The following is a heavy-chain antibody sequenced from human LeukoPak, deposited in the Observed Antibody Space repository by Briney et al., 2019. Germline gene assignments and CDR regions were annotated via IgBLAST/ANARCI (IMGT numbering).Heavy chain of an antibody. CDR2: ISGSGGST. V-gene: IGHV3-23*01. J-gene: IGHJ3*02. CDR3: ARDVVTLDI. D-gene: IGHD2-21*02. Sequence: PGGSLRLSCAASGFTFSNFAMSWVRQAPGKGLEWVSVISGSGGSTYYTDSVKGRFTISRDNSKNTLYLQMNSLRAEDTAVYYCARDVVTLDIWGQGTMVTVSS. CDR1: GFTFSNFA.